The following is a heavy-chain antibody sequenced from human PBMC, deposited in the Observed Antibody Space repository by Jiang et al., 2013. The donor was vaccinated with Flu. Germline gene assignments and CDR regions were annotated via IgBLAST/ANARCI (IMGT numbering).Heavy chain of an antibody. CDR3: AKRMVRGVIYYYYGMDV. V-gene: IGHV3-23*04. CDR2: ISGSGGST. CDR1: GFTFSSYA. D-gene: IGHD3-10*01. J-gene: IGHJ6*04. Sequence: VQLVESGGGLVQPGGSLRLSCAASGFTFSSYAMSWVRQAPGKGLEWVSAISGSGGSTYYADSVKGRFTISRDNSKNTLYLQMNSLRAEGTAVYYCAKRMVRGVIYYYYGMDVWGKGTTVTVSS.